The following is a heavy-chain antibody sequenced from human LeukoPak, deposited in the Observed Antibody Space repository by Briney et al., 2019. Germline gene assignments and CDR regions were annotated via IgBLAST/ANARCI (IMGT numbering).Heavy chain of an antibody. Sequence: SETLSLTCTVSGGSISSYYWSWIRQPPGKGLDWIGYIYYSGSTNYNPSLKSRVTISVDTSKNQFSLKLSSVTAADTAVYYCARGDYSSGYYFDYWGQGTLVTVSS. D-gene: IGHD6-19*01. CDR1: GGSISSYY. CDR2: IYYSGST. CDR3: ARGDYSSGYYFDY. J-gene: IGHJ4*02. V-gene: IGHV4-59*12.